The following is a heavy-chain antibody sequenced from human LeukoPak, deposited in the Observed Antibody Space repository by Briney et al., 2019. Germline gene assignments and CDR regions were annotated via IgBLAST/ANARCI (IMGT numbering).Heavy chain of an antibody. CDR2: IKQDGSEK. CDR3: ARVLYYDFPYYYYYMDV. J-gene: IGHJ6*03. Sequence: GGSLRLSCAASGFTFSSYWMSWVRQAPGKGLEWVANIKQDGSEKYYVDSVKGRFTISRDNAKNSLYLQMNSLRAEDTAVYYCARVLYYDFPYYYYYMDVWGKGTTVTVSS. CDR1: GFTFSSYW. D-gene: IGHD3-3*01. V-gene: IGHV3-7*01.